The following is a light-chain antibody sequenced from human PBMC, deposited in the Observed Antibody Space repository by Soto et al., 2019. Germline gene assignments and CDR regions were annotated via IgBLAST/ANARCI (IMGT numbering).Light chain of an antibody. CDR1: QSLVYTNGNTY. V-gene: IGKV2-30*01. CDR2: KVS. Sequence: DVVVTQSPLSLPVTLGQPASISCRSSQSLVYTNGNTYLAWFQQRPGKSPRRLIYKVSILDSGVPDRFRGSGSGAEFTLTISRVEAEDVGVYYCMQGTHWPRTFGQGTKVEIK. CDR3: MQGTHWPRT. J-gene: IGKJ1*01.